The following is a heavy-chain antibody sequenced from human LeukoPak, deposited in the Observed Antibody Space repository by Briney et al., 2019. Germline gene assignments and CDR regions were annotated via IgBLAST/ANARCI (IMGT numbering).Heavy chain of an antibody. Sequence: ASVKVSCKASGCTFTSYGISWVRQAPGQGLEWMGWISAYNGNTNYAQKLQGRVTMTTDTSTSTAYMELRSLRSDDTAVYYCAREYYDFWSGYYSWFDPWGQGTLVTVSS. CDR3: AREYYDFWSGYYSWFDP. CDR1: GCTFTSYG. J-gene: IGHJ5*02. D-gene: IGHD3-3*01. CDR2: ISAYNGNT. V-gene: IGHV1-18*01.